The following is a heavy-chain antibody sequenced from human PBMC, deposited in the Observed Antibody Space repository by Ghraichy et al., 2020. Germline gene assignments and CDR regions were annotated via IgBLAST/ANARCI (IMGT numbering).Heavy chain of an antibody. V-gene: IGHV4-39*01. CDR3: ARQRGRHYSESSGSFDY. J-gene: IGHJ4*02. Sequence: SQTLSLTCIVSGGYISGSVDYWAWIRQSPGTGLEWIGSISYSGITYYNTPFKSRFTISVDTAKNQFSLKVSSVTDTDTGVYYCARQRGRHYSESSGSFDYWGLGTQVTVSS. D-gene: IGHD3-22*01. CDR1: GGYISGSVDY. CDR2: ISYSGIT.